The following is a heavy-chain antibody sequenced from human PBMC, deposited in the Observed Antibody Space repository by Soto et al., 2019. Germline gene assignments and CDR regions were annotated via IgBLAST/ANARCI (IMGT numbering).Heavy chain of an antibody. CDR1: GFTFCNAW. D-gene: IGHD3-16*01. CDR2: IKSKTDGGTT. V-gene: IGHV3-15*01. Sequence: GGSLRLSCAASGFTFCNAWMTWFRQDPGKGLEWVGRIKSKTDGGTTDYAAPVKGRFTISRDDSKNTLYLQMNSLTTEDTAVYYCTTVGPGGQCDPWGQGTLVTVST. CDR3: TTVGPGGQCDP. J-gene: IGHJ5*02.